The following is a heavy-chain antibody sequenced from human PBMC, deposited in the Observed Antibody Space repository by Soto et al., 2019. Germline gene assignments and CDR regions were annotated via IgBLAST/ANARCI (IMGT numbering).Heavy chain of an antibody. CDR1: GFTFSSYA. V-gene: IGHV3-64D*06. Sequence: GGSLRLSCSAYGFTFSSYAMHWVRQAPGKGLEYVSAISSNGGSTYYADSVKGRFTISRDNSKNTLYLQMSSLRAEDTAVYYCAREFSDAFDIWGQGTMVTVSS. J-gene: IGHJ3*02. CDR3: AREFSDAFDI. CDR2: ISSNGGST. D-gene: IGHD3-3*01.